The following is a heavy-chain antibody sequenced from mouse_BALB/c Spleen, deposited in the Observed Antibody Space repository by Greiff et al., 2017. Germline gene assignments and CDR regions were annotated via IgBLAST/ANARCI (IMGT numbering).Heavy chain of an antibody. J-gene: IGHJ3*01. Sequence: EVKLVESGGGLVQPGGSLKLSCAASGFTFSSYGMSWVRQTPDKRLELVATINSNGGSTYYPDSVKGRFTISRDNAKNTLYLQMSSLKSEDTAMYYCARADYGPAWFAYWGQGTLVTVSA. V-gene: IGHV5-6-3*01. CDR2: INSNGGST. CDR3: ARADYGPAWFAY. D-gene: IGHD1-1*02. CDR1: GFTFSSYG.